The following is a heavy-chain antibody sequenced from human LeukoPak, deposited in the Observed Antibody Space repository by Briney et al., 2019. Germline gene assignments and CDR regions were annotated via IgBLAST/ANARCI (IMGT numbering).Heavy chain of an antibody. CDR1: GFIFSDYY. Sequence: GSLRLSCAASGFIFSDYYMSWIRQPPGKGLEWIGYIYYSGSTNYNPSLKSRVTISVDTSKNQFSLRLSSMTAADTAVYYCARHDLAYCGGDCYSGAFDIWGQGTMVTVSS. D-gene: IGHD2-21*02. J-gene: IGHJ3*02. V-gene: IGHV4-59*08. CDR3: ARHDLAYCGGDCYSGAFDI. CDR2: IYYSGST.